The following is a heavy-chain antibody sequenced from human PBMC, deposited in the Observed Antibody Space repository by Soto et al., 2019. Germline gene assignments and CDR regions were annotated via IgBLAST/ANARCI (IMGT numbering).Heavy chain of an antibody. D-gene: IGHD1-26*01. J-gene: IGHJ4*02. CDR2: IYYSGST. V-gene: IGHV4-61*01. CDR1: GGSVSSGSYY. Sequence: SETLSLTCTVSGGSVSSGSYYWSWIRQPPGKGLEWIGYIYYSGSTNYNPSLKSRVTISVDTSKNQFSLKLSSVTAADTAVYYCARGGIEGSPTDYWGQGTLVTVSS. CDR3: ARGGIEGSPTDY.